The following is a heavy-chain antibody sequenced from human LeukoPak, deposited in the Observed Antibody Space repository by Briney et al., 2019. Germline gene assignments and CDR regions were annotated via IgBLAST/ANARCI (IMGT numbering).Heavy chain of an antibody. CDR3: ARRGYGGFDP. J-gene: IGHJ5*02. V-gene: IGHV4-38-2*01. Sequence: KTPETLSLTCAVSGYSISSGYYWGWIRQPPGKGLEWIGSIYHSGSTYYNPSLKSRVTISVDTSKNQFSLKLSSVTAADTAVYYCARRGYGGFDPWGQGTLVTVSS. CDR2: IYHSGST. CDR1: GYSISSGYY. D-gene: IGHD4-17*01.